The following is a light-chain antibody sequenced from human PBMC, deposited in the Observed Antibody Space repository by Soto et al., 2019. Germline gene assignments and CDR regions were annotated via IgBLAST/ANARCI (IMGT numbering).Light chain of an antibody. V-gene: IGKV1-13*02. CDR1: QGISSA. Sequence: AIQLTQSPSSLSASVGDRVTIICRASQGISSALAWYQQKPGKAPKLLIYDASTLESGVPSRFSGSGSGTDFTLTISSLQPEDFATSFCQQFDSYPLTFGGRTNVEI. CDR3: QQFDSYPLT. CDR2: DAS. J-gene: IGKJ4*01.